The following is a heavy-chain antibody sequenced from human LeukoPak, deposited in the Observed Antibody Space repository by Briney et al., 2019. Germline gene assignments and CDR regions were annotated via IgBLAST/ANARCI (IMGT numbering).Heavy chain of an antibody. J-gene: IGHJ4*02. CDR2: ISDDGSRK. CDR1: GFTFIFSG. D-gene: IGHD6-13*01. CDR3: AKDRCTTWSFDY. V-gene: IGHV3-30*18. Sequence: GGSLRLSCAASGFTFIFSGMYWVPQAPGKGLEWLAFISDDGSRKYYADSVKGRFTISRDNSKNTLFLQMNSLRTEDTAMYYCAKDRCTTWSFDYWGQGTLVTVSS.